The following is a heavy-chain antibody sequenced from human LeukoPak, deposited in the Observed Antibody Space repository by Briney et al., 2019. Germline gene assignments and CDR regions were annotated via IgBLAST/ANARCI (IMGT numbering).Heavy chain of an antibody. CDR2: ISASADKT. CDR3: ARDFYDSSGYYYDY. D-gene: IGHD3-22*01. V-gene: IGHV3-23*01. CDR1: GFTFSDFT. J-gene: IGHJ4*02. Sequence: PGGSLRLSCAASGFTFSDFTMSWVRQAPGKGLEWVSAISASADKTYYADSVKGRFTISRDNSKGTLYLQMNSLRAEDTALYYCARDFYDSSGYYYDYWGQGTLVTVSP.